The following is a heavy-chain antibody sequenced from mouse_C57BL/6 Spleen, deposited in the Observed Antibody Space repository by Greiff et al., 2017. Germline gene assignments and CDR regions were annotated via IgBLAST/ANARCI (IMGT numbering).Heavy chain of an antibody. CDR3: ARENGNYEAWFAY. CDR1: GYTFTSYT. D-gene: IGHD2-1*01. V-gene: IGHV1-4*01. Sequence: VKLQQSGAELARPGASVKMSCKASGYTFTSYTMHWVKQRPGQGLEWIGYINPSSGYTKYNQKFKDKATLTADKSSSTAYMQLSSLTSEDSAVYYCARENGNYEAWFAYWGQGTLVTVSA. CDR2: INPSSGYT. J-gene: IGHJ3*01.